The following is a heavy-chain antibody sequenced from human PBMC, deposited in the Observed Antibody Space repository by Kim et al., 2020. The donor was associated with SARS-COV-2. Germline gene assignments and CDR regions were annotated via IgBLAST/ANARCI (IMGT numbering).Heavy chain of an antibody. D-gene: IGHD3-16*01. J-gene: IGHJ2*01. CDR3: ARDGGFTNHDWYFDL. Sequence: GGSLRLSCAASGFNFRNYFMNWVHQAPGKGPVWISRITDTGRTQSYADSVKCRFTTSRDNTKNTLDLEITRLRAEDTAIYYCARDGGFTNHDWYFDLWGRGTLVTVSS. CDR2: ITDTGRTQ. V-gene: IGHV3-74*01. CDR1: GFNFRNYF.